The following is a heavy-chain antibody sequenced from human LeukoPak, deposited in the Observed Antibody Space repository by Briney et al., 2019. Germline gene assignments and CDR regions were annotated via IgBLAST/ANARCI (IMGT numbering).Heavy chain of an antibody. CDR1: GASISSSNW. J-gene: IGHJ4*02. Sequence: SGTLSLTCAVSGASISSSNWWSWARQPPGKGLEWIGEIYHAGTTNYNPSLKSRVTISVDTSRNQFSLKLTSVTAADTAVYYCARGQGGNYYLNYFDYWGQGALVTVSS. V-gene: IGHV4-4*02. CDR3: ARGQGGNYYLNYFDY. CDR2: IYHAGTT. D-gene: IGHD1-26*01.